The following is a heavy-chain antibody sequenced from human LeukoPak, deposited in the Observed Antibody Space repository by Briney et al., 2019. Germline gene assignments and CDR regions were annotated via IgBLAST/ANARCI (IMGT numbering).Heavy chain of an antibody. CDR2: LYYSGMT. CDR3: ARQSGYSYGLFDY. V-gene: IGHV4-39*01. J-gene: IGHJ4*02. CDR1: GGSISSSNYY. Sequence: PSETLSLTCTVSGGSISSSNYYWAWIRQSPGQGLEWIGSLYYSGMTYYNPSLKSRVTISVDTSKNQFSLKLSSVTAADTAVYYCARQSGYSYGLFDYWGQGTLVTVSS. D-gene: IGHD5-18*01.